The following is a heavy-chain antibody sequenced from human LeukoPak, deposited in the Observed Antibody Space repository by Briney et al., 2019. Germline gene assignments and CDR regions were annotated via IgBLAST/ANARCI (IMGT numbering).Heavy chain of an antibody. CDR3: AKNGEPHYYMDV. V-gene: IGHV3-23*01. J-gene: IGHJ6*03. Sequence: GGSLRLSCAASGFTFSNSWMTWARQAPGKGLEWVSSISGSGSHTYYADSVKGRLTTSRDNSKNTLYLQMNSLTAEDTAVYYCAKNGEPHYYMDVWGKGTTVTVFS. CDR1: GFTFSNSW. CDR2: ISGSGSHT. D-gene: IGHD1-14*01.